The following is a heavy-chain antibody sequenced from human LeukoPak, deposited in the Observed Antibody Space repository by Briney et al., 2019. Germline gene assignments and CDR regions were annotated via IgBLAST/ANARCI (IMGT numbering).Heavy chain of an antibody. D-gene: IGHD4-23*01. V-gene: IGHV4-59*01. Sequence: SETLSLTCTVSGGSITSYYWSWIRQPPGKGLEGVGNTYYSGNTHYNPSLKSRVTISVDPSKNQFSLILSSVTAADTALYYCARASGYGGNSIDYWGQGTLVTVSS. J-gene: IGHJ4*02. CDR2: TYYSGNT. CDR1: GGSITSYY. CDR3: ARASGYGGNSIDY.